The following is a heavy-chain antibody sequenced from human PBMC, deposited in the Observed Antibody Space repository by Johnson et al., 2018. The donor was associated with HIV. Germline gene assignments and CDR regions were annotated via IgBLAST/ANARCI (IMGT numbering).Heavy chain of an antibody. CDR3: ASLGFDAFDI. CDR2: ISYDGSDK. CDR1: GFTFSSYG. J-gene: IGHJ3*02. V-gene: IGHV3-30*03. Sequence: QVQLVESGGGLVQPGRSLRLSCAASGFTFSSYGMNWVRQAPGKGLEWVAVISYDGSDKYYADSVKGRFTISRDNSKNTLYLQMNSLRAEDTAVYYCASLGFDAFDIWGQGTMVTVSS.